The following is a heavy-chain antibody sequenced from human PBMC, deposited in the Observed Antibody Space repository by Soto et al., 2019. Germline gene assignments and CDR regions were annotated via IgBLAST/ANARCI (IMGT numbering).Heavy chain of an antibody. V-gene: IGHV4-59*01. CDR1: GGSIRSYY. J-gene: IGHJ4*02. Sequence: ETLSLTCAVSGGSIRSYYWCWIRQPPGKGLEWIGNIYNSGTTNYNPSLKSRVTISEDTSKNQFSLKLSSVTAADTAVYYCASDKTTAHLDYWAQRTLVTVSS. D-gene: IGHD1-7*01. CDR2: IYNSGTT. CDR3: ASDKTTAHLDY.